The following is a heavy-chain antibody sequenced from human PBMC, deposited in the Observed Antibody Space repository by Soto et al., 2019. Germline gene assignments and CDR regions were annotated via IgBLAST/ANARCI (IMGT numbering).Heavy chain of an antibody. CDR2: ISGSGGST. Sequence: PGGSLRLSCAASGFTFSSYAMSWVRQAPGKGLEWVSAISGSGGSTYYADSVKGRFTISRDNSKNTLYLQMNSLRAEDTAVYYCAKDRYDFWSGYYTARIFDYWGQGTLVTVSS. J-gene: IGHJ4*02. CDR1: GFTFSSYA. D-gene: IGHD3-3*01. V-gene: IGHV3-23*01. CDR3: AKDRYDFWSGYYTARIFDY.